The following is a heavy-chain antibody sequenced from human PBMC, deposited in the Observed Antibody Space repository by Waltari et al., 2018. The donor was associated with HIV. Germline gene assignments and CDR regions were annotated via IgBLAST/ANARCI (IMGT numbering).Heavy chain of an antibody. CDR1: GFTFSSYE. CDR2: ISSSGSSI. D-gene: IGHD3-9*01. J-gene: IGHJ4*02. V-gene: IGHV3-48*03. CDR3: ARGPYYEVLTGYQIDY. Sequence: EVQLMESGGGLVQPGGSLRLSCAASGFTFSSYEMNWVRQAPGKGLGWVSYISSSGSSIYYADSVKGRFTISRDNARNSLYLQMNSLRAEDTAVYSCARGPYYEVLTGYQIDYWGQGTLVTVSS.